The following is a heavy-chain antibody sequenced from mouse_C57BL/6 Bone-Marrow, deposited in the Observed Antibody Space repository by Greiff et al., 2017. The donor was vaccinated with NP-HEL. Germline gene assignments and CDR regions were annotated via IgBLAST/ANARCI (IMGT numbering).Heavy chain of an antibody. D-gene: IGHD2-13*01. CDR2: IDPANGNT. Sequence: VQLQQSVAELVRPGASVKLSCTASGFNIKNTYMHLVKQRPEQGLEWIGRIDPANGNTKYAPKFQGKAPITADTSSNTAYLQLSSLTSEDTAIYYCAGPYYGDGGFAYWGQGTLVTVSA. CDR3: AGPYYGDGGFAY. CDR1: GFNIKNTY. J-gene: IGHJ3*01. V-gene: IGHV14-3*01.